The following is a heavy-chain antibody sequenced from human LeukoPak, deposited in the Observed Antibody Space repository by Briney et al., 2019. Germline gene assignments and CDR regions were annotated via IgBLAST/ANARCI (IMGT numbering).Heavy chain of an antibody. CDR2: ISSGSGNI. CDR3: AREQVPLGTGIDY. D-gene: IGHD3/OR15-3a*01. Sequence: GGSLRLSCAASGFSFNSHSMNWVRQAPGQGLEWVSYISSGSGNIYYADSVKGRFTISRDNAKNSLYLQMSSLRDADTAVYYCAREQVPLGTGIDYWGQGTLVTVSS. CDR1: GFSFNSHS. V-gene: IGHV3-48*02. J-gene: IGHJ4*02.